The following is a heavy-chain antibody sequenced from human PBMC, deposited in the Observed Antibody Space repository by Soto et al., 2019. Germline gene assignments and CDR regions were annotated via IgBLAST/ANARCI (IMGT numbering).Heavy chain of an antibody. J-gene: IGHJ6*02. Sequence: ASVKVSCKASGYTFTSYCISWVPQAPGRGLEWMGWISAYNANTNYAQNLQDRVTMTTDTSTSTAYMELRSLRSDDTAVYFCARTTSAYEYYYYGMDVWGQGTTVTVSS. D-gene: IGHD5-12*01. CDR1: GYTFTSYC. CDR2: ISAYNANT. V-gene: IGHV1-18*01. CDR3: ARTTSAYEYYYYGMDV.